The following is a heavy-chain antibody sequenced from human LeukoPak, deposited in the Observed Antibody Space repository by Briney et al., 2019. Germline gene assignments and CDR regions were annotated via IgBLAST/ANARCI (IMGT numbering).Heavy chain of an antibody. CDR3: ARVTGSIDY. Sequence: GASVKVSFKASGYTFTSYDINWVRQATGQGLEWMGWMNPKSGNTGYAQKFQGRVTMTRDTSISTAYMELSSLRSEDTAVFYCARVTGSIDYWRQGTLVTVSS. CDR1: GYTFTSYD. CDR2: MNPKSGNT. D-gene: IGHD1-26*01. J-gene: IGHJ4*02. V-gene: IGHV1-8*01.